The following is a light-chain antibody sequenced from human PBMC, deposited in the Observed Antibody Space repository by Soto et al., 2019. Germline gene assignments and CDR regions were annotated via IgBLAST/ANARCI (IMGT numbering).Light chain of an antibody. J-gene: IGKJ2*01. CDR3: QQTYTVPYT. V-gene: IGKV1-39*01. CDR2: ATS. CDR1: QRIERY. Sequence: DIQMTQSPSSLSASVGDRVTITCRASQRIERYLNWYQQKSGKAPKFLMYATSHLQSGVPSRFSGSGSGTEVTLTISGLQPEDFGSYYCQQTYTVPYTFGQGTKLEIE.